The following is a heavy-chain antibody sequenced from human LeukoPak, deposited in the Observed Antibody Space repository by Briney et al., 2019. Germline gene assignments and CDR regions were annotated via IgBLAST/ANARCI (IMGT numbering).Heavy chain of an antibody. CDR1: GGTFSSYA. V-gene: IGHV1-69*04. CDR2: IIPILGIA. Sequence: ASVKVSCKASGGTFSSYAISWVRQAPGQGLEWMGRIIPILGIANYAQKFQGRVTITADKSTSTAYMELSSLRSEDTAVYYCARQFDILTGYYVKNNWFDPWGQGTLVTVSS. J-gene: IGHJ5*02. CDR3: ARQFDILTGYYVKNNWFDP. D-gene: IGHD3-9*01.